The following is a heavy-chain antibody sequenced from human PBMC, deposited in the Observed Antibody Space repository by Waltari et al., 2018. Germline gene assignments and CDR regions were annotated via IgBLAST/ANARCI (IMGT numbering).Heavy chain of an antibody. CDR1: GGSISSSSYY. J-gene: IGHJ4*02. CDR3: ASGEGAAAGA. V-gene: IGHV4-39*07. Sequence: QLQLQESGPGLVKPSETLSLTCSVSGGSISSSSYYWGWIRQPPVEGLEWIVSIYYGGSTYYNPSRKSRVTISVDSSKNQFALKLSSVTAADTAVYYCASGEGAAAGAWGQGTLVTVSS. CDR2: IYYGGST. D-gene: IGHD6-13*01.